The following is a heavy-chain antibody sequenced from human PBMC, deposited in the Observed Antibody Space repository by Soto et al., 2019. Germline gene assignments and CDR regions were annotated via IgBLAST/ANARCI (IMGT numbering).Heavy chain of an antibody. D-gene: IGHD5-12*01. CDR2: IYSGGST. CDR3: ARVPPADSPGYDMSYYYYGMDV. V-gene: IGHV3-53*04. J-gene: IGHJ6*02. Sequence: GGSLRLSCAASGFTVSSNYMSWVRQAPGKGLEWVSVIYSGGSTYYADSVKGRFTISRHNSKNTLYLQMNSLRAEDTAVYSCARVPPADSPGYDMSYYYYGMDVWGQGTTVTVSS. CDR1: GFTVSSNY.